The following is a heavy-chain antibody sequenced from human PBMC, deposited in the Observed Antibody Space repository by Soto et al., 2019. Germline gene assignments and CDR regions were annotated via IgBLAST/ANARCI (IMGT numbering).Heavy chain of an antibody. V-gene: IGHV4-39*01. D-gene: IGHD3-3*01. CDR3: ARRFEDFHH. Sequence: QLQLQESGPGLVKPSETLSLTCTVSGGSITSSSHYWGWIRQPPGKGLEWIGSIYYSGSTYYNPSLKLRATISVDTSKNQFSLKLSSVTAADTAVHYCARRFEDFHHWGQGTLVTVSS. CDR1: GGSITSSSHY. J-gene: IGHJ1*01. CDR2: IYYSGST.